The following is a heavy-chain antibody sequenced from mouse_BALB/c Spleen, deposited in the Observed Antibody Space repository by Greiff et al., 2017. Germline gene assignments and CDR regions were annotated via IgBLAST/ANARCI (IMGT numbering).Heavy chain of an antibody. D-gene: IGHD1-2*01. CDR3: ARSLLRLGFAY. V-gene: IGHV5-17*02. CDR2: ISSGSSTI. J-gene: IGHJ3*01. CDR1: GFTFSSFG. Sequence: EVHLVESGGGLVQPGGSRKLSCAASGFTFSSFGMHWVRQAPEKGLEWVAYISSGSSTIYYADTVKGRFTISRDNPKNTLFLQMTSLRSEDTAMYYCARSLLRLGFAYWGQGTLVTVSA.